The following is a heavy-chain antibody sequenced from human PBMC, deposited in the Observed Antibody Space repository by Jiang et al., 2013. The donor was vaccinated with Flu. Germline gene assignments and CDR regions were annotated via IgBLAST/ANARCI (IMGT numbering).Heavy chain of an antibody. Sequence: VQLLESGGGVVQPGRSLRLSCAASGFTFSSYAMHWVRQAPGKGLEWVAVISYDGSNKYYADSVKGRFTISRDNSKNTLYLQMNSLRAEDTAVYYCARVMRSGSYYFGEEWGDLDYWGQGTLVTV. CDR2: ISYDGSNK. CDR3: ARVMRSGSYYFGEEWGDLDY. J-gene: IGHJ4*02. CDR1: GFTFSSYA. D-gene: IGHD1-26*01. V-gene: IGHV3-30-3*01.